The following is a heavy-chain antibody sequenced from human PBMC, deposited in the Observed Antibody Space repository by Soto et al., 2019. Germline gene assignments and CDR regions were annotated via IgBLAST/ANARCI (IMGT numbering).Heavy chain of an antibody. J-gene: IGHJ4*02. Sequence: QVQLVQSGAEVKKPGASVKVSCKASGYTFTGYYMHWVRQAPGQGLEWMGWINPNSGGTNYAQKFQGWVTMTRDTSISTAYMELSRLRSDDTAVYYCARAWGNSIAAAGTYYFDYWGQGTLVTVSS. CDR1: GYTFTGYY. CDR2: INPNSGGT. V-gene: IGHV1-2*04. CDR3: ARAWGNSIAAAGTYYFDY. D-gene: IGHD6-13*01.